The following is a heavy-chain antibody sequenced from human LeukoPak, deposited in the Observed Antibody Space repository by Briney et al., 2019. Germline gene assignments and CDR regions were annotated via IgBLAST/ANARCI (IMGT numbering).Heavy chain of an antibody. J-gene: IGHJ4*02. V-gene: IGHV3-7*01. CDR1: GFTFSSYW. Sequence: GGSLRLSCAASGFTFSSYWMSWVRQAPGKGLEWVANIKQDGSEKYYVDSVKGRFTISRDNAKNSLYLQMNSLRAEDTAVYYCARDHEKFSSGYQDYWGQGTLVTVPS. CDR3: ARDHEKFSSGYQDY. D-gene: IGHD3-22*01. CDR2: IKQDGSEK.